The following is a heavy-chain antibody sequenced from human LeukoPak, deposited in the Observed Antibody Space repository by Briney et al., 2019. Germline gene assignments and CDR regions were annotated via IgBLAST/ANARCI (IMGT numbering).Heavy chain of an antibody. CDR2: ISGSGYYT. CDR3: AKDGSWGDYYFYFYMDV. D-gene: IGHD3-16*01. Sequence: GSLRLSCEASGSGFTFGNFAMSWVRQAPGKGLEWLSGISGSGYYTYYADSVKGRFTISRDNSKNTLYIQMNSLRAEDTAVYYCAKDGSWGDYYFYFYMDVWGKGTTVTVSS. CDR1: GSGFTFGNFA. V-gene: IGHV3-23*01. J-gene: IGHJ6*03.